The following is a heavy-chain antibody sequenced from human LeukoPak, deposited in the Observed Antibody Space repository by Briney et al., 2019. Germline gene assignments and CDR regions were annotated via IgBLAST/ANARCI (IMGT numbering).Heavy chain of an antibody. D-gene: IGHD3-10*01. CDR2: TSANYGKK. V-gene: IGHV1-18*01. CDR3: ARDYYGSVNTRYYYYYYMDV. Sequence: ASVTVSCKPSGYTFTSYGISWVRQAPGQGLEWMGGTSANYGKKNYAQNRQGRVTMHTDTSTSTAYMELRSLRSDDTAVYYCARDYYGSVNTRYYYYYYMDVWGKGTTVTVSS. CDR1: GYTFTSYG. J-gene: IGHJ6*03.